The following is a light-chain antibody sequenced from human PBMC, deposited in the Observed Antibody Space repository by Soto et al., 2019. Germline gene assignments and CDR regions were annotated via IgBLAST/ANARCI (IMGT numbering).Light chain of an antibody. CDR1: QSVSSY. CDR2: DAS. V-gene: IGKV3-20*01. Sequence: EIVLTQSPATLSLSPGERATLSCRASQSVSSYLAWYQQKPGQAPRLLIYDASGRATGIPARFSGSGSGTAFTLTISRLEPEDFAVYYCQQYGSSPWTFGQGTKVDIK. J-gene: IGKJ1*01. CDR3: QQYGSSPWT.